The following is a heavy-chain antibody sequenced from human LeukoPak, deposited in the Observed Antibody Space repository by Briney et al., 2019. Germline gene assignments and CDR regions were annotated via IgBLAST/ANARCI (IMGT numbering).Heavy chain of an antibody. Sequence: GGSLRLSCAASGFTFSSYAMSWVRQAPGKGLEWVSAISGSGGSTYYADSVKGRFTISRDNSKNTLYLQMNSLRADDTAVYYCARDFSLGSHNWFDPWGQGTVVTVSS. J-gene: IGHJ5*02. CDR2: ISGSGGST. V-gene: IGHV3-23*01. D-gene: IGHD3-10*01. CDR3: ARDFSLGSHNWFDP. CDR1: GFTFSSYA.